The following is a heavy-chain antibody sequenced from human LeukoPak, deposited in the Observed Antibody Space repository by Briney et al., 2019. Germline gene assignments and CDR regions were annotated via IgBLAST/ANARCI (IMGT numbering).Heavy chain of an antibody. D-gene: IGHD3-16*02. CDR3: ARYFDYFWGSYRYYDY. J-gene: IGHJ4*02. CDR1: GFTFDDYG. Sequence: SGGSLRFSCAASGFTFDDYGRSWVRQAPGKGLEWVSGINWNGGSTGYADSVKGRFTISRDNAKNSLYLQMNSLRAEDTALYYCARYFDYFWGSYRYYDYWGQGTLVTVSS. CDR2: INWNGGST. V-gene: IGHV3-20*04.